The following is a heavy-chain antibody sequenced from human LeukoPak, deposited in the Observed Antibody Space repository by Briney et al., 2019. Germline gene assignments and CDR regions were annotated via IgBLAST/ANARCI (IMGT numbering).Heavy chain of an antibody. CDR1: GGSISSGGYY. V-gene: IGHV4-31*03. D-gene: IGHD5-12*01. J-gene: IGHJ4*02. CDR2: IYYSGST. CDR3: AREGRYSGYDSGDY. Sequence: PSETLSLTCTVSGGSISSGGYYWSWIRQHPGKGLEWIGYIYYSGSTYYNPSLKSRVTISVDTSKNQFSLKLSSVTAADTAVHYCAREGRYSGYDSGDYWGQGTLVTVSS.